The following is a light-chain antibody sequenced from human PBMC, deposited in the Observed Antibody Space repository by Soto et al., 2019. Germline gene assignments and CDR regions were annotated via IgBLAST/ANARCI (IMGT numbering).Light chain of an antibody. CDR3: QHADSFPLT. CDR1: QSIYKW. J-gene: IGKJ4*01. V-gene: IGKV1-12*01. CDR2: AAS. Sequence: DIQLTQSPSSVSASIGDRVTISCRASQSIYKWLVWYQQKPGKAPKLLIYAASSLQSGVPSRFSGSGYGTEFTLTISSLQPEDSETYYCQHADSFPLTFVGGTKVDIK.